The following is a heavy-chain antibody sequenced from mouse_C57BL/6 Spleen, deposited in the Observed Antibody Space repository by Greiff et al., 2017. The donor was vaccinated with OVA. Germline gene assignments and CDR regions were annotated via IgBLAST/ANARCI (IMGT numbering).Heavy chain of an antibody. CDR3: ARSGYDGGVYAMDY. CDR1: GYTFTTYP. D-gene: IGHD2-2*01. V-gene: IGHV1-47*01. Sequence: VQLKESGAELVKPGASVKMSCKASGYTFTTYPIEWMKQNHGKSLEWIGNFHPYNDDTKYNEKFKGKATLTVEKSSSTVYLELSRLTSDDSAVYYCARSGYDGGVYAMDYWGQGTSVTVSS. J-gene: IGHJ4*01. CDR2: FHPYNDDT.